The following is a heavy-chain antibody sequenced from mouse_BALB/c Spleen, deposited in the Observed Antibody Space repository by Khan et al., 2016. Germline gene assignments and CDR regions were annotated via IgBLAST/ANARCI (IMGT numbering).Heavy chain of an antibody. Sequence: QVQLKESGAELVRPGASVRLSCKASGHPFTTYWMNWVKQRPEQGLEWIGRIDPYDSETHYDQKFKDKAILTVDKSSSTAYMQLSSLTSEDSAVYYCARGSKVFDYWGQGTTLTVSS. V-gene: IGHV1-52*01. J-gene: IGHJ2*01. CDR3: ARGSKVFDY. CDR2: IDPYDSET. CDR1: GHPFTTYW.